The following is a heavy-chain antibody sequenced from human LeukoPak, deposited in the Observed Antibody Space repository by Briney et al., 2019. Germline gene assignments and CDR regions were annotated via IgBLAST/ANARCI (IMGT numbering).Heavy chain of an antibody. CDR2: INHRGST. V-gene: IGHV4-34*01. CDR1: GGSFSGYY. CDR3: AREMKVGQYDGFDI. J-gene: IGHJ3*02. D-gene: IGHD1-26*01. Sequence: SETLSLTCAVYGGSFSGYYWSWIRQPPGKGLEWIGEINHRGSTNYNPSLKSRVTMSIDTSKKQFSLKLSSETAADTAVYYCAREMKVGQYDGFDIWGQEAMVTVSS.